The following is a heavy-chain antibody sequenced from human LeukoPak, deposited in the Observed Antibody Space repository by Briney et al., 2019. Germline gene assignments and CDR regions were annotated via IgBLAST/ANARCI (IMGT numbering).Heavy chain of an antibody. D-gene: IGHD4/OR15-4a*01. Sequence: SETLSLTCTVSGRSINRHYWSWIRQPPGRGLEWIGYVTDSGSTNYNPSIRSRVTISVDTSKSQFSLKLTSVTAAGTAVYYCARHPQVPPRHRYFDLWGGSTLVTVSS. J-gene: IGHJ2*01. V-gene: IGHV4-59*08. CDR2: VTDSGST. CDR3: ARHPQVPPRHRYFDL. CDR1: GRSINRHY.